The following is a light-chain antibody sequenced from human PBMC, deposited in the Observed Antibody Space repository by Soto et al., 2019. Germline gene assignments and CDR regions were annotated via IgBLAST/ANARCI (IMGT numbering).Light chain of an antibody. CDR2: GAS. CDR3: HQYSKWPQT. J-gene: IGKJ1*01. Sequence: EIVMTQSPATLSVSPGERATLSCRASQSVSSNLAWYQQKPGQAPRLLIYGASTRATSISARFSGSGSVTQFTLTISSLQSEDIALYYCHQYSKWPQTFGQGTKVDIK. V-gene: IGKV3-15*01. CDR1: QSVSSN.